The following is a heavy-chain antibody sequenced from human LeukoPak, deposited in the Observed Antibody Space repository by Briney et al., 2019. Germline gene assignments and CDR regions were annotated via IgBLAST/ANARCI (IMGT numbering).Heavy chain of an antibody. J-gene: IGHJ4*02. D-gene: IGHD3-3*01. CDR2: ISSSSSYI. V-gene: IGHV3-21*01. CDR3: ARGVVTYYDFWSGYYPFDY. CDR1: GFTFSSYS. Sequence: PGGSLRLSCAASGFTFSSYSMNWVRQAPGKGLEWVSSISSSSSYIYYADSVKGRFTISRDSAKNSLYLQMNSLRAEDTAVYYCARGVVTYYDFWSGYYPFDYWGQGTLVTVSS.